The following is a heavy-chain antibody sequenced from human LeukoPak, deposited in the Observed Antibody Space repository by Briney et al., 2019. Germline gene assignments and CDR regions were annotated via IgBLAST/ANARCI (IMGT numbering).Heavy chain of an antibody. CDR3: ARDLKWEPLYFDY. V-gene: IGHV1-18*04. J-gene: IGHJ4*02. CDR1: GFTFTNYY. CDR2: ISAYNGNT. D-gene: IGHD1-26*01. Sequence: ASVKVSCKASGFTFTNYYMHWVRQAPGQGLEWMGWISAYNGNTNYAQKLQGRVTMTTDTSTSTAYMELRSLRSDDTAVYYCARDLKWEPLYFDYWGQGTLVTVSS.